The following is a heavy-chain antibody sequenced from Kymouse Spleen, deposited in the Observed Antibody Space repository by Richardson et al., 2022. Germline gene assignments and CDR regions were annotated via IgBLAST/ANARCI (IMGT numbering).Heavy chain of an antibody. CDR3: AREEYYDFWSGYSWFDP. D-gene: IGHD3-3*01. J-gene: IGHJ5*02. CDR1: GFTFSSYW. Sequence: EVQLVESGGGLVQPGGSLRLSCAASGFTFSSYWMSWVRQAPGKGLEWVANIKQDGSEKYYVDSVKGRFTISRDNAKNSLYLQMNSLRAEDTAVYYCAREEYYDFWSGYSWFDPWGQGTLVTVSS. V-gene: IGHV3-7*01. CDR2: IKQDGSEK.